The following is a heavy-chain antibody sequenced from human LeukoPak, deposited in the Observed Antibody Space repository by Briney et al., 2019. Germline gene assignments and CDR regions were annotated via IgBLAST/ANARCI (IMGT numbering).Heavy chain of an antibody. D-gene: IGHD6-19*01. V-gene: IGHV3-66*01. CDR1: GFHIMRNY. CDR2: IYSGCTT. J-gene: IGHJ4*02. CDR3: ARTWYSSDWL. Sequence: PGGSLRLSLGASGFHIMRNYMRWVRQAPGKGLDWVSAIYSGCTTSYADSVKGRFTISRDNSKNTLYLQMNSLRAEDTAVYYCARTWYSSDWLWGQGTLVTVSS.